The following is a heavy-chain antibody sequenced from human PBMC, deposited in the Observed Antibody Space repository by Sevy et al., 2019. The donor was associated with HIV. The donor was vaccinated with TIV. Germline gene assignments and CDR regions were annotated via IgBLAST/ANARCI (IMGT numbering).Heavy chain of an antibody. Sequence: GGSLRLSCAASGFTFSSYGMHWVRQAPGKGLEWVALAWYDGNYKYYADSVKGRFTISRDNSKDTLYLQMNSLRAEDTAFYYCARGQNYCTSDTSNFDYWGQRTLVTVSS. CDR2: AWYDGNYK. J-gene: IGHJ4*02. CDR3: ARGQNYCTSDTSNFDY. D-gene: IGHD3-10*01. V-gene: IGHV3-33*01. CDR1: GFTFSSYG.